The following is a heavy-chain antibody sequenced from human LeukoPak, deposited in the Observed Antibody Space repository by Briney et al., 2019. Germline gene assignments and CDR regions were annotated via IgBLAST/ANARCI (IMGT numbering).Heavy chain of an antibody. V-gene: IGHV4-34*01. CDR1: GGSFSGYY. CDR3: ARLGYSSGWYVYYYGMDV. Sequence: SETLSLTCDVYGGSFSGYYWSWIRQPPGKGLEWIGEINHSGSTNYNPSLKSRVTISVDTSKNQFSLKLSSVTAADTAVYYCARLGYSSGWYVYYYGMDVWGQGTTVTVSS. CDR2: INHSGST. J-gene: IGHJ6*02. D-gene: IGHD6-19*01.